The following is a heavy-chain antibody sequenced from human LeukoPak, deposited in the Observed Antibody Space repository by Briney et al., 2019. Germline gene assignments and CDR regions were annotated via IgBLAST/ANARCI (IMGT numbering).Heavy chain of an antibody. J-gene: IGHJ4*02. CDR3: ARVTAMVTPLDY. CDR2: INPNSGGT. Sequence: ASVTVSCKASGYTFTGYYMHWVRQAPGQGLEWMGWINPNSGGTNYAQKFQGRVTMTRDTSISTAYMELSRLRSDDTAVYYCARVTAMVTPLDYWGQGTLVTVSS. CDR1: GYTFTGYY. D-gene: IGHD5-18*01. V-gene: IGHV1-2*02.